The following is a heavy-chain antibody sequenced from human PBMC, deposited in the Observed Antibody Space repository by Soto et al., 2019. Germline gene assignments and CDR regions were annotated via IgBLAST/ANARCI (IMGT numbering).Heavy chain of an antibody. CDR2: IIPIFGTA. Sequence: QVQLVQSGAEVKKPGSSVKVSCKASGGTFSSYAISWVRQAPGQGLEWMGGIIPIFGTANYAQKFQGRVTITADISRSTAYRELSSLRSGDTAVYYCAREGGVGATTGWDWGQEPWSPSPQ. D-gene: IGHD1-26*01. V-gene: IGHV1-69*06. J-gene: IGHJ4*01. CDR3: AREGGVGATTGWD. CDR1: GGTFSSYA.